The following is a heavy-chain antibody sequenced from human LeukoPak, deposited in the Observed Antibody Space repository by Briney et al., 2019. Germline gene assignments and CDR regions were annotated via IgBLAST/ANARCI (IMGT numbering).Heavy chain of an antibody. CDR3: ARHRRQYSSRPNLDY. Sequence: SETLSLTCTVSGGSISSYYWSRIRQPPGKGLEWIGYIYYSGSTNYNPSLKSRVTISVDTSKNQFSLKLSSVTAADTAVYYCARHRRQYSSRPNLDYWGQGTLVTVSS. D-gene: IGHD6-19*01. CDR1: GGSISSYY. CDR2: IYYSGST. V-gene: IGHV4-59*08. J-gene: IGHJ4*02.